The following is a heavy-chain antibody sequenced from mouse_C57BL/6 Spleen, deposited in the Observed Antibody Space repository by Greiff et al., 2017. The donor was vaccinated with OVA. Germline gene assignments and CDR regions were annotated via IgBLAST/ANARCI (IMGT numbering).Heavy chain of an antibody. CDR2: IYPSDSET. D-gene: IGHD2-14*01. V-gene: IGHV1-61*01. CDR3: ARSRVGRNAMDY. CDR1: GYTFTSYW. Sequence: VQLQQPGAELVRPGSSVKLSCKASGYTFTSYWMDWVKQRPGQGLEWIGNIYPSDSETHYNQKFKDKATLTVDKSSSTAYMQLSSLTSEDSAVYYGARSRVGRNAMDYWGQGTSVTVSS. J-gene: IGHJ4*01.